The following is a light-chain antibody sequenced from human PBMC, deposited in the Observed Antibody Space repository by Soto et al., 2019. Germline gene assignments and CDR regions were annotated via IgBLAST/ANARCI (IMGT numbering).Light chain of an antibody. CDR3: QQYGSSPWT. V-gene: IGKV3-20*01. Sequence: IVLTQSPGTLALSPGERAILSCRASQTFSSRCLAWYQQKPGQAPRLLLYGASSRATGIPDRLSGSGSATDFTLTISRLEPEYFAVYFCQQYGSSPWTCGQGTKVEIK. CDR1: QTFSSRC. CDR2: GAS. J-gene: IGKJ1*01.